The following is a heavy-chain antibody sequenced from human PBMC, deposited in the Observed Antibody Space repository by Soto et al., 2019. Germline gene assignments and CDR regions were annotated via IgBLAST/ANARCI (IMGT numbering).Heavy chain of an antibody. CDR2: ISYDGSNK. CDR1: GFTFSSYA. CDR3: ARGQLRYFDWLEPSGMDV. D-gene: IGHD3-9*01. J-gene: IGHJ6*02. V-gene: IGHV3-30-3*01. Sequence: GGSLRLSCAASGFTFSSYAMHWVRQAPGKGLEWVAVISYDGSNKYYADSVKGRFTISRDNSKNTLYLQMNSLRAEDTAVYYCARGQLRYFDWLEPSGMDVWGQGTTVTVSS.